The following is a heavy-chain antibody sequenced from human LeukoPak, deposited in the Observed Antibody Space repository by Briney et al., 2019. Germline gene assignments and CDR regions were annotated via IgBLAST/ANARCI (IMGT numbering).Heavy chain of an antibody. Sequence: PSETLSLTCTVSGGSISSGSYYWSWIRQPAGKGLEWIGRIYTSGSTNYNPSLKSRVTMSVDTSKNQFSLKLSSVTAADTAVYYCARDTPGSYDSSGYYYFDYWGQGTLVTVSS. CDR1: GGSISSGSYY. CDR2: IYTSGST. CDR3: ARDTPGSYDSSGYYYFDY. D-gene: IGHD3-22*01. V-gene: IGHV4-61*02. J-gene: IGHJ4*02.